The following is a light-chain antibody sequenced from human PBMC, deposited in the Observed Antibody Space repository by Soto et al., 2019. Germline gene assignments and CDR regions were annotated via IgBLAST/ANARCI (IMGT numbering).Light chain of an antibody. CDR2: DAL. J-gene: IGKJ2*01. CDR3: QQYDKWPRT. V-gene: IGKV3-15*01. CDR1: ESIGSY. Sequence: EIVLTQSPATLSLSPGEGVTLSCRASESIGSYLAWYHHKPGQAPRLLIFDALKRATGIPARFIGSGSGTEFTLTISSLQSEDFAIYYCQQYDKWPRTFGQGTKLELK.